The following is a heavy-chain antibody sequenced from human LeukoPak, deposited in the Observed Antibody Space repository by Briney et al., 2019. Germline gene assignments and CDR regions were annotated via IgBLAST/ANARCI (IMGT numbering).Heavy chain of an antibody. V-gene: IGHV3-21*01. CDR1: GFTFSSYS. D-gene: IGHD3-22*01. CDR3: ARDRYDYYASSSGDAFDI. J-gene: IGHJ3*02. CDR2: ISSSGSYI. Sequence: GGSLRLSCAASGFTFSSYSMNWVRQAPGKGLEWVSSISSSGSYIYYADSVKGRFTISRDNAKNSLYLQMNSLRAEDTAVYYCARDRYDYYASSSGDAFDIWGQGTMVTVSS.